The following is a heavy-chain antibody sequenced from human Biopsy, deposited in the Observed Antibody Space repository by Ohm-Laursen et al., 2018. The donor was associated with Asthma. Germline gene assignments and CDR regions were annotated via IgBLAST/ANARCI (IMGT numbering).Heavy chain of an antibody. CDR1: GGYTGSSDHR. V-gene: IGHV4-30-4*01. CDR3: ARVASYGDVYFGIDV. J-gene: IGHJ6*02. D-gene: IGHD4-17*01. CDR2: VFWSGST. Sequence: TLSLTCRVSGGYTGSSDHRWAWIRQAPGKGLEWIGFVFWSGSTHYSRSLERRVSISIDTATNEFSMKLWSVTPADTAVYFCARVASYGDVYFGIDVWGPGTTVSV.